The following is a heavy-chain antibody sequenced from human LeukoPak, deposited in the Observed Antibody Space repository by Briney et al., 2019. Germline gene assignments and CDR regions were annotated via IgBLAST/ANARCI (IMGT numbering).Heavy chain of an antibody. V-gene: IGHV1-18*01. D-gene: IGHD2-15*01. CDR2: ISAYGNT. J-gene: IGHJ4*02. CDR3: ARGIIGYYFGY. CDR1: GYTFTIYG. Sequence: GASVKVSCKTSGYTFTIYGISWVRQAPGQGLEWMGLISAYGNTNYAQKLQGRVTMTTDTSTSTAYMELRSLRSDDTAVYYCARGIIGYYFGYWGQGTLVTVSS.